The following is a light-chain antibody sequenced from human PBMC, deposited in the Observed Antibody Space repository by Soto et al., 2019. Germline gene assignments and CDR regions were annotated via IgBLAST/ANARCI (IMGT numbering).Light chain of an antibody. CDR3: QPYETYSGT. J-gene: IGKJ3*01. CDR1: QIINTW. CDR2: RAS. V-gene: IGKV1-5*03. Sequence: DIQMTQSPSSLSASVGDRVTITCRASQIINTWLAWYQQKPGKAPKLVIYRASNLVNGVPSRFSGSGSGTEFTLTISSLQPDDFSIYYCQPYETYSGTFGPGTKVDL.